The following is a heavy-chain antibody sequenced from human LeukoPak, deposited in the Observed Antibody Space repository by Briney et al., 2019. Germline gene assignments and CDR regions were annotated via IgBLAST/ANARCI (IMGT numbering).Heavy chain of an antibody. D-gene: IGHD6-13*01. CDR3: ARRPAAAVNDAFDI. Sequence: SETLSLTCTVSGGSISSYYWSWIRQPPGKGLEWIGYIYYSGSTNYNPSLKSRVTISVDTSKNQFSLKLSSVTAADTAVYYCARRPAAAVNDAFDIWGQGTMVTVSS. CDR1: GGSISSYY. CDR2: IYYSGST. J-gene: IGHJ3*02. V-gene: IGHV4-59*01.